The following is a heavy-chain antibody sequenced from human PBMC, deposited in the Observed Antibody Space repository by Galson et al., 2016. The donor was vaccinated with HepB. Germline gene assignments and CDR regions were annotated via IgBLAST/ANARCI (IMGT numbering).Heavy chain of an antibody. CDR1: GASISSSSYY. CDR3: ARNLSGSYYYPMDV. J-gene: IGHJ6*02. V-gene: IGHV4-39*01. CDR2: IYSTGST. Sequence: ETLSLTCTVSGASISSSSYYWGWIRQPPGRGLDWIATIYSTGSTHYSPSLQSRLTISADSSRNQFSLRLSAVTVADRAVYYCARNLSGSYYYPMDVWGQGTTVTISS. D-gene: IGHD5-12*01.